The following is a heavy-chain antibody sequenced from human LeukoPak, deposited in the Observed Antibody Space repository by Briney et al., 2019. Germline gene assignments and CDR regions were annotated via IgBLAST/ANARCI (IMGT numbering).Heavy chain of an antibody. CDR3: AIWYYYDSSGDAFDI. J-gene: IGHJ3*02. CDR2: SYYNGNT. D-gene: IGHD3-22*01. Sequence: SETLSLTCTVSGGSSNNYHWSWLRQPPGKGGEWIGFSYYNGNTNYNPSLKRRVTISVNTSKNQFSLELSSVPAADTAVYYCAIWYYYDSSGDAFDIWGQGTMVTVSS. CDR1: GGSSNNYH. V-gene: IGHV4-59*08.